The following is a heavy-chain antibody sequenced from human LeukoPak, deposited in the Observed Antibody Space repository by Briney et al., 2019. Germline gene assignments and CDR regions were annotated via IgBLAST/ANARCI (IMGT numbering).Heavy chain of an antibody. J-gene: IGHJ5*02. CDR3: ARGPMRSWFDP. Sequence: PSETLSLTCAVSGGSFSGYSWNWVRQPPGKGLDWIGEINHSGSSNYNPSLKSRVTISLDTSKNQFSLKLTSITAADTAVYYCARGPMRSWFDPWGQGTLVTVSS. V-gene: IGHV4-34*01. CDR1: GGSFSGYS. CDR2: INHSGSS.